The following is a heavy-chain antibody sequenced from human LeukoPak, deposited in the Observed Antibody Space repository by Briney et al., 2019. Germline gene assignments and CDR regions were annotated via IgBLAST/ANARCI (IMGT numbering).Heavy chain of an antibody. J-gene: IGHJ4*02. V-gene: IGHV3-30*02. CDR3: AKDRYSGTYLQTGPCAH. Sequence: PGGSLRLSCAASGFTFSNYGVHWVRQAPGKGLEWVSFIRFDGSNKYYADSVKGRFTISRDNSKSTLYLQMNSLRVEDTAVYYCAKDRYSGTYLQTGPCAHWGQGSLVTVSS. D-gene: IGHD1-26*01. CDR1: GFTFSNYG. CDR2: IRFDGSNK.